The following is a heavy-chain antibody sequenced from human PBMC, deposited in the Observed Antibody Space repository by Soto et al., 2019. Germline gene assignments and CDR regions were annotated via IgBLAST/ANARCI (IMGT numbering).Heavy chain of an antibody. CDR3: ARPLWRDDYNWGYFDL. CDR1: GFTFSSYA. D-gene: IGHD4-4*01. CDR2: ISYDGSNK. J-gene: IGHJ2*01. V-gene: IGHV3-30-3*01. Sequence: QVQLVECGGGVVQPGRSLRLSCAASGFTFSSYAMHWVRQAPGKGLEWVAVISYDGSNKYYADSVKGRFTISRDNSKNTLYLQMNSLRAEDTAVYYCARPLWRDDYNWGYFDLWGRGTLVTVSS.